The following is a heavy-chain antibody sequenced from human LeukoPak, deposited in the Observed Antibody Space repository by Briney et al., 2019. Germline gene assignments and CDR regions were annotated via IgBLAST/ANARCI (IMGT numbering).Heavy chain of an antibody. D-gene: IGHD3/OR15-3a*01. CDR1: GFTFTSYA. J-gene: IGHJ6*02. CDR2: ISGGGGNT. CDR3: ARMDHYYYGMDV. V-gene: IGHV3-23*01. Sequence: GGSLRLSCAASGFTFTSYAMSWVRQAPGKGLEWVSGISGGGGNTYYADSVKGRFTISRDNAKNSLYLQMNSLRAEDTAVYYCARMDHYYYGMDVWGQGTTVTVSS.